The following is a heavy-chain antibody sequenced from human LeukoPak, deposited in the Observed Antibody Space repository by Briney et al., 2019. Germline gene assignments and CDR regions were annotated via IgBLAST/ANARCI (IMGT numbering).Heavy chain of an antibody. Sequence: GGSLRLSCVASGFTFSSYAMSWVRQAPGKGLEWVSGISGRGGSTYYADSVKGRFTISRDNSKITLYLQMDSLRVEDTAVYYCARAVPSWFDPWGQGTLVAVSS. D-gene: IGHD3-10*01. J-gene: IGHJ5*02. CDR2: ISGRGGST. V-gene: IGHV3-23*01. CDR1: GFTFSSYA. CDR3: ARAVPSWFDP.